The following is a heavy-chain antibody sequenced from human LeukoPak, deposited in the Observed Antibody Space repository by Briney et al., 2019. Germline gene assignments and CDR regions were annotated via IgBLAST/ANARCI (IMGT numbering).Heavy chain of an antibody. CDR3: ARGEGGYCSSTSCYRQRGLNY. CDR1: GFTFSSYW. V-gene: IGHV3-7*01. J-gene: IGHJ4*02. Sequence: PGGSLRLSCAASGFTFSSYWMSWVRQAPGKGPEWVANIKQDGSEKYYVDSVKGRFTISRDNAKNSLYLQMNSLRAEDTAVYYCARGEGGYCSSTSCYRQRGLNYWGQGTLVTVSS. D-gene: IGHD2-2*01. CDR2: IKQDGSEK.